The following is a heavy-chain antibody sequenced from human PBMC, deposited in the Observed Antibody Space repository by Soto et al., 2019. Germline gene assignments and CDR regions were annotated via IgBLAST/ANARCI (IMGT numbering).Heavy chain of an antibody. CDR3: ARSRVVAAAKYYYYAMDA. Sequence: QVQLVQSGAEVKKPGSSVKVSCKASGGTFSSYSMSWVRQAPGQGLEWMGGIIPMFATTNYAQKFQGRLTITWDESTRTAYMQLPSLRSEATAIYYCARSRVVAAAKYYYYAMDAWGQGTTVTVSS. J-gene: IGHJ6*02. D-gene: IGHD2-15*01. CDR2: IIPMFATT. CDR1: GGTFSSYS. V-gene: IGHV1-69*05.